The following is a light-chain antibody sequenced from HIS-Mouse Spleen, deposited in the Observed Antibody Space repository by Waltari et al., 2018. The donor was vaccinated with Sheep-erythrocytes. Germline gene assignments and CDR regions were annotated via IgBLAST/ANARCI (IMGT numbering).Light chain of an antibody. Sequence: QSALTQPASVSGSPGQSITISCTGTSSDVGSYNLVSWYQQPPGKAPKLRIYEGSKRPAGVSNRFSGSKSGNTASLTISVLQAEDEADYYCCSYAGSSTLVFGGGTKLTVL. CDR3: CSYAGSSTLV. J-gene: IGLJ2*01. CDR1: SSDVGSYNL. CDR2: EGS. V-gene: IGLV2-23*01.